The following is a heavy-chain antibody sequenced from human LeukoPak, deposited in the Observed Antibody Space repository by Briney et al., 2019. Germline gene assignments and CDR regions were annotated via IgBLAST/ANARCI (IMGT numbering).Heavy chain of an antibody. V-gene: IGHV4-34*01. CDR2: INHSGST. J-gene: IGHJ4*02. CDR1: GGSFSGYY. D-gene: IGHD6-19*01. CDR3: ARGGIAVAEGDFDY. Sequence: SETLSLTCAVYGGSFSGYYWSWIRQPPGRGLEWIGEINHSGSTNYNPSLKSRVTISVDTSKNQFSLKLSSVTAADTAVYYCARGGIAVAEGDFDYWGQGTLVTVPS.